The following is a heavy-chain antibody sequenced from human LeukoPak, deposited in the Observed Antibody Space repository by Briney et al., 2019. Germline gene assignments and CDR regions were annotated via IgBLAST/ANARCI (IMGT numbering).Heavy chain of an antibody. CDR3: ARSIPYWYFDL. D-gene: IGHD2-21*01. J-gene: IGHJ2*01. Sequence: GGSLRLSCAASGFTFSSYSMNWVRQAPGKGLEWVSSISSSSSFTYYADSVKGRFTISKDNSRNTLYLQMNSLRAEDTALYYCARSIPYWYFDLWGRGTLVTVSS. CDR2: ISSSSSFT. V-gene: IGHV3-21*04. CDR1: GFTFSSYS.